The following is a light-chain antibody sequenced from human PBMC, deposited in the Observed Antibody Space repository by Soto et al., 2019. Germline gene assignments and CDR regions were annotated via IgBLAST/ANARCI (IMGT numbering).Light chain of an antibody. CDR3: HQRSNSPRT. Sequence: EIVLTQSPATLSLSPGERATLSCRASQSVSSYLAWYQQKPGQAPRLLIYDPSNRATAIPARFSGSGSGTDFTLTISSPEPEDLALYYCHQRSNSPRTFGQGTNVEIK. CDR1: QSVSSY. CDR2: DPS. J-gene: IGKJ1*01. V-gene: IGKV3-11*01.